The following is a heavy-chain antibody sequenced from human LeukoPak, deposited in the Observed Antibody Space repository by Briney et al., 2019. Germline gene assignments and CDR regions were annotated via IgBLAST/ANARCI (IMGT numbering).Heavy chain of an antibody. V-gene: IGHV3-48*03. J-gene: IGHJ3*02. D-gene: IGHD4-17*01. Sequence: GGSLRLSCAASRFTFGSFEMNWVRQAPGKGLEWLSYISSSGSNKYYADSLKGRFTISRDNAKNSLYLQMNSLTAEDTADYYCARDLGDYVGYDAFDIWGQGTRVTVSS. CDR2: ISSSGSNK. CDR1: RFTFGSFE. CDR3: ARDLGDYVGYDAFDI.